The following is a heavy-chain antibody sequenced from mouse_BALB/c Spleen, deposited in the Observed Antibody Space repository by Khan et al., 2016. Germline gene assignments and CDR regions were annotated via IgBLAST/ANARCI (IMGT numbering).Heavy chain of an antibody. D-gene: IGHD2-1*01. CDR2: ISDGGSYT. V-gene: IGHV5-4*02. CDR1: GFTFSDYY. CDR3: ARDGNYWYFDV. J-gene: IGHJ1*01. Sequence: VELVESGGGLVKPGGSLKLSCAASGFTFSDYYMYWVRQTPEKRLEWVATISDGGSYTYYPDSVKGRFTISRDNAKNNLYLQMSSLKSEDTAMYYCARDGNYWYFDVWGAGTTVTVSS.